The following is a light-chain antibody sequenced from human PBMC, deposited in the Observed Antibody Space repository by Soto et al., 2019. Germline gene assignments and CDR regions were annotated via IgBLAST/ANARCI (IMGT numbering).Light chain of an antibody. CDR2: DAS. J-gene: IGKJ1*01. CDR1: QSISIW. CDR3: QPYSVYSTRT. Sequence: DIQMTQSPSTLSGSVGDRVTITCRASQSISIWLAWYQQNPGKAPRLLIYDASTLESGVPSRFSGGGSGTEFTLTISSLQPDDFATYYCQPYSVYSTRTVGQGTKVDSK. V-gene: IGKV1-5*01.